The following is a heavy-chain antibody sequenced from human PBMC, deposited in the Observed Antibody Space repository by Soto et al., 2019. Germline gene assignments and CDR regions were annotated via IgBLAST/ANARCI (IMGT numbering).Heavy chain of an antibody. CDR1: GFPFSRYG. Sequence: VQLVESGGGVVQPGRSLRLLCEASGFPFSRYGMHWVRQAPGMGLEWVAVISWDGLAQYYGDSVRGRFTISRDNSQSTLYLQMNSLRTEDTAIYYCSRSPEVGVRGAYWGQGTLVTVSS. J-gene: IGHJ4*02. CDR2: ISWDGLAQ. V-gene: IGHV3-30*03. CDR3: SRSPEVGVRGAY. D-gene: IGHD3-16*01.